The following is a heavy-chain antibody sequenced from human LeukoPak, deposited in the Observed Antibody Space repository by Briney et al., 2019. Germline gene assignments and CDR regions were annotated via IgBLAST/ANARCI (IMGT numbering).Heavy chain of an antibody. CDR3: AKDLGRVGVTDLDF. J-gene: IGHJ4*02. Sequence: PGGSLRLSCAASGFTFSDHYMDWVRQAPGKGLEWVGRIRNKANRYTIEYAASVKGRFTISRDDSKNSLNLQMNSLKSEDTAVYYCAKDLGRVGVTDLDFWGQGTLVTVSS. CDR2: IRNKANRYTI. CDR1: GFTFSDHY. V-gene: IGHV3-72*01. D-gene: IGHD2-21*02.